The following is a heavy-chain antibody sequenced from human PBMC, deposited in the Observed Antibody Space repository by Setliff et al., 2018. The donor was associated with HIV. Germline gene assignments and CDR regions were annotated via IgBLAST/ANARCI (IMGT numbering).Heavy chain of an antibody. V-gene: IGHV4-39*01. Sequence: PSETLSLTCTVSGGSISRGSYSWGWIRQPPGKGLEWIGSISYTGITNYNPSLKIRVTISVDTSQNQFSLKLTSVTAADTAVYYCARLRQWLAFFDSWGQGTLVTVSS. D-gene: IGHD6-19*01. CDR2: ISYTGIT. CDR3: ARLRQWLAFFDS. J-gene: IGHJ4*02. CDR1: GGSISRGSYS.